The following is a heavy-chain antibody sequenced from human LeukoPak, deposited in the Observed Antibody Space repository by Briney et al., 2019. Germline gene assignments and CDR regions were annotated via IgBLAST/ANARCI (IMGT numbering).Heavy chain of an antibody. V-gene: IGHV3-66*01. J-gene: IGHJ5*02. D-gene: IGHD3-10*01. Sequence: PGGSLRLSCAASGFTVSSHYMSWVRQAPGKGLEWVSVIYSGGSTYYADFVKGRFTISRDNSKNTLYLQMNSLRAEDTAVYYCAGYYYGFGFDPWGQGTLVTVSS. CDR2: IYSGGST. CDR3: AGYYYGFGFDP. CDR1: GFTVSSHY.